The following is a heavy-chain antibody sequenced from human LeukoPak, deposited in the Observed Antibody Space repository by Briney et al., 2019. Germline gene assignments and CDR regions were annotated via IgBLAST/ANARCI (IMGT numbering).Heavy chain of an antibody. V-gene: IGHV3-74*01. CDR3: ARDRSISAAGDTY. D-gene: IGHD6-13*01. CDR1: GFTFSDYW. J-gene: IGHJ4*02. Sequence: GGSLRLSCAASGFTFSDYWMHWVRPAPGRGLLWVSRVNRDGSSTSYADSVKGRFTIYRDNAKNTLSLQMNRLRAEDTAVYYCARDRSISAAGDTYWGQGTLVTVSS. CDR2: VNRDGSST.